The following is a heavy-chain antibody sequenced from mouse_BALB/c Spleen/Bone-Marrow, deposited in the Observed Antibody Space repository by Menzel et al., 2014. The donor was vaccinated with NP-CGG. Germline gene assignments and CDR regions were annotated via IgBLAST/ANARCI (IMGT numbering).Heavy chain of an antibody. V-gene: IGHV5-17*02. CDR1: GFTFSSFG. Sequence: EVQGVESGGGLVQLGGSRKLSCAASGFTFSSFGMHWVRQAPEKGLEWVAYISSGSSTIYYADTVKGRFTISRDNPKNNMFLQMTSLRSEDTAMYYCVRDYGYGAMDYWVKEPQSPSPQ. D-gene: IGHD1-2*01. CDR2: ISSGSSTI. J-gene: IGHJ4*01. CDR3: VRDYGYGAMDY.